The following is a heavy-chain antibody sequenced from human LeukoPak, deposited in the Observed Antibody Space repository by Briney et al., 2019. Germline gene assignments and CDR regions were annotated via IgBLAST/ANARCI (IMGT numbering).Heavy chain of an antibody. CDR2: ISYDGSNK. CDR3: AKVDI. J-gene: IGHJ3*02. Sequence: GGSLRLSCAASGFTFSKYDMHWVRQAPGKGLEWVAVISYDGSNKYYADSVKGRFTISRDNSKNTLYLQMNSLRAEDTAVYYCAKVDIWGQGTMVTVSS. CDR1: GFTFSKYD. V-gene: IGHV3-30*18.